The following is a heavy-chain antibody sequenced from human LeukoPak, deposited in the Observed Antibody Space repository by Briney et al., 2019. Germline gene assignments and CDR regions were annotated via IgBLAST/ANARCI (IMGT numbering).Heavy chain of an antibody. D-gene: IGHD3-3*01. V-gene: IGHV3-11*06. CDR2: ISSSSSYI. CDR1: GFTFSDYY. CDR3: ARVLVLAPDY. Sequence: GGSLRLSCAASGFTFSDYYMSWIRQAPGKGLEWVSSISSSSSYIYYADSVKGRFTISRDNAKNSLYLQMNSLRAEDTAVYYCARVLVLAPDYWGQGTLVTVSS. J-gene: IGHJ4*02.